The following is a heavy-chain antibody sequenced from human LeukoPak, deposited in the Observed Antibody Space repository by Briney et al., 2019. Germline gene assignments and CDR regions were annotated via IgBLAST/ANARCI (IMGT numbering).Heavy chain of an antibody. V-gene: IGHV3-23*01. CDR2: ISGSGGST. CDR3: ARMYYYDSSGYYLEY. D-gene: IGHD3-22*01. J-gene: IGHJ4*02. Sequence: GGSLRLSRAASGFTFSSYAMSWVRQAPGKGLEWVSAISGSGGSTYYADSVKGRFTISRDNSKNTLYLQMNSLRAEDTAVYYCARMYYYDSSGYYLEYWGQGTLVTVSS. CDR1: GFTFSSYA.